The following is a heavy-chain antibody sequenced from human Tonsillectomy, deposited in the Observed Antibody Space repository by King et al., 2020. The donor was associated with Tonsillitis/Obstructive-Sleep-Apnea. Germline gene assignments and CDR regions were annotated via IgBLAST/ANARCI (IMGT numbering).Heavy chain of an antibody. CDR1: GYSFTSYW. CDR2: IYPGDFDN. V-gene: IGHV5-51*01. CDR3: ARQAIFGVVIMDY. J-gene: IGHJ4*02. Sequence: QLVQSGAEVKKPGESLKISCKGSGYSFTSYWIAWGRQMPGNGLEWMGMIYPGDFDNRYSQSFQGQVAISADKTISTAYLQWSSLKASDTAMYYCARQAIFGVVIMDYWGQGTLVTVSS. D-gene: IGHD3-3*01.